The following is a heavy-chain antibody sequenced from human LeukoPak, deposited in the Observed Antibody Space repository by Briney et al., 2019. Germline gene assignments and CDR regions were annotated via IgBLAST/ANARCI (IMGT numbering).Heavy chain of an antibody. CDR2: IIPIFGTA. CDR3: ARGATPNYYDSSGYPGPFDY. Sequence: SVKVSCKASGGTFSSYAISWVRQAPGQGLERMGGIIPIFGTANYAQKFQGRVTITTDESTSTAYMELSSLRSEDTAVYYCARGATPNYYDSSGYPGPFDYWGQGTLVTVSS. D-gene: IGHD3-22*01. V-gene: IGHV1-69*05. J-gene: IGHJ4*02. CDR1: GGTFSSYA.